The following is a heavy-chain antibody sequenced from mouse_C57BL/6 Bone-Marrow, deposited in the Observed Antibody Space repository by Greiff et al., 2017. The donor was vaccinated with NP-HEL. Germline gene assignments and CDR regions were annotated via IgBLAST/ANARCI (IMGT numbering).Heavy chain of an antibody. CDR3: ARSGDGFAY. CDR2: INPGSGGT. V-gene: IGHV1-54*01. D-gene: IGHD3-3*01. CDR1: GYAFTNYL. J-gene: IGHJ3*01. Sequence: QVQLQESGAELVRPGTSVKVSCKASGYAFTNYLIEWVKQRPGQGLEWIGGINPGSGGTNYNEKFKGKATLTADKSSSTAYMQLSSLTSEDSAVYFCARSGDGFAYWGQGTLVTVSA.